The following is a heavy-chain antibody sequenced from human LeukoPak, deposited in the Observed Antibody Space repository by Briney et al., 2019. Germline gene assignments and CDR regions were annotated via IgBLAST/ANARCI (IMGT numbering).Heavy chain of an antibody. CDR3: ATVYSSSWYGPSN. CDR1: GYTFTGYY. D-gene: IGHD6-13*01. CDR2: INPNSGGT. Sequence: ASVKASCKASGYTFTGYYMHWVRQPPGQGLEWMGWINPNSGGTNYAQKFQGRVTMTRDTSISTAYMELSRLRSDDTAVYYCATVYSSSWYGPSNWGQGTLVTVSS. J-gene: IGHJ4*02. V-gene: IGHV1-2*02.